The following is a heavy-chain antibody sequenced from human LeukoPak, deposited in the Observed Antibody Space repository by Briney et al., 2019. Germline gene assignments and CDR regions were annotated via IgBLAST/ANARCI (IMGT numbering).Heavy chain of an antibody. V-gene: IGHV3-23*01. D-gene: IGHD3-10*01. J-gene: IGHJ6*03. CDR3: AKADYYGSGSYYSFYMDV. CDR2: ISGSGGST. Sequence: GGSLRLSCAASGFTFSSYAMSWVRQAPGKGLEWVSAISGSGGSTYYADSVKGRFTISRDNSKNTPYLQMNSLRAEDTAVYYCAKADYYGSGSYYSFYMDVWGKGTTVTVSS. CDR1: GFTFSSYA.